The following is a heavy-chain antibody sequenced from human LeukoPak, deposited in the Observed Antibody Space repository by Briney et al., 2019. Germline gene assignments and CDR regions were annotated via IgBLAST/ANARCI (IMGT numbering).Heavy chain of an antibody. CDR1: GGTFSSYA. CDR2: IIPILGTA. D-gene: IGHD6-13*01. Sequence: GASVKVSCKASGGTFSSYAISWVRQAPGQGLEWMGGIIPILGTANYAQKFQGRVTITADKSTSTAYMELSSLRSEDTAVYYCASASGSSWSRYYYYYYMDVWGKGTTVTVSS. J-gene: IGHJ6*03. V-gene: IGHV1-69*10. CDR3: ASASGSSWSRYYYYYYMDV.